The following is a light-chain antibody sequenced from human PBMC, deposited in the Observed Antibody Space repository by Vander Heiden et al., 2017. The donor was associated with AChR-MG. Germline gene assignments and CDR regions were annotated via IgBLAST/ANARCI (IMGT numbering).Light chain of an antibody. V-gene: IGLV2-11*01. J-gene: IGLJ2*01. CDR1: SSDVGGYNY. Sequence: QSALTQPRSVFGSPGQSVTISCTGTSSDVGGYNYVSWYQQHPGKAPKLMIYDVSKRPSGVPDRFSGSKSGNTASLTISGLQAEDDTDYYCCSYAGTNTFVVCGGGTKLTVL. CDR2: DVS. CDR3: CSYAGTNTFVV.